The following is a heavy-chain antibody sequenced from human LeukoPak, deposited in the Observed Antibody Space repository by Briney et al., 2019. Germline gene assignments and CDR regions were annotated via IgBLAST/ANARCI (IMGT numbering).Heavy chain of an antibody. J-gene: IGHJ1*01. D-gene: IGHD3-10*01. V-gene: IGHV3-48*03. Sequence: GGSLRLSCAASGFTFSSYEMNWVRQAPGKGLEWVSYISSSGSTIYYADAVKRRFTISRDNANNSLYLQMNSLRAEDTAVYYCARDSSYYGSGSFSLWGQGPLVSVSS. CDR2: ISSSGSTI. CDR1: GFTFSSYE. CDR3: ARDSSYYGSGSFSL.